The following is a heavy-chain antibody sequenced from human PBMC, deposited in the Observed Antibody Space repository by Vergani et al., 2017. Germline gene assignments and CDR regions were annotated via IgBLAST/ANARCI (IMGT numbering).Heavy chain of an antibody. Sequence: EVQLVESGGGLIQPGGSLRLSCAASGFTVSSNYMSWVRQAPGKGLEWVSVIYSGGSTYYADSVKGRFTISRDNSKNTLYLQMNSLRAEDTAVYYCARDQEYYYGSGSYRAPYYYGMDVWGQGTTVTVSS. CDR3: ARDQEYYYGSGSYRAPYYYGMDV. D-gene: IGHD3-10*01. CDR2: IYSGGST. J-gene: IGHJ6*02. CDR1: GFTVSSNY. V-gene: IGHV3-53*01.